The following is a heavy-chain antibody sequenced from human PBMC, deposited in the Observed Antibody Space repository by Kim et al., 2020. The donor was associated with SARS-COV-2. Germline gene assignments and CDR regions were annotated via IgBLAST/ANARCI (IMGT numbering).Heavy chain of an antibody. D-gene: IGHD3-10*01. V-gene: IGHV4-34*01. Sequence: SETLSLTCAVYGGSFSGYYWSWIRQPPGKGLEWIGEINHSGSTNYNPSLKSRVTISVDTSKNQFSLKLSSVTAADTAVYYCARGRITMVRGVIITGHYY. J-gene: IGHJ6*01. CDR3: ARGRITMVRGVIITGHYY. CDR2: INHSGST. CDR1: GGSFSGYY.